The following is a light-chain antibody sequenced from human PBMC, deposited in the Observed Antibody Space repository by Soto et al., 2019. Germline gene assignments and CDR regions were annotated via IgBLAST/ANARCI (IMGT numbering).Light chain of an antibody. CDR2: DAS. CDR1: QSISTW. CDR3: QHYDRYPYT. Sequence: DIQMTQSPSTLSASVGDTVTITCRAIQSISTWMAWYQQKPGNAPKLRIFDASTLEGGVPSRFSGSASRTEFTLTINSLQPDDFATYYCQHYDRYPYTFGQGTKVEI. J-gene: IGKJ2*01. V-gene: IGKV1-5*01.